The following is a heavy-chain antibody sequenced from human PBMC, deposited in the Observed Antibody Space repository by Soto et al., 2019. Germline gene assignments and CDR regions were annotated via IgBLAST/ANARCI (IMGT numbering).Heavy chain of an antibody. V-gene: IGHV3-33*01. J-gene: IGHJ6*02. CDR3: ARDTGPYDYYGMDV. D-gene: IGHD4-17*01. Sequence: QVQLVESGGGVVQPGRSLRLSCAASGFTFSSYGMHWVRQAPGKGLEWVAVIWYDGSNKYYADSVKGRFTISRDNSMNTLYLQMNSLRAEDTAVYYCARDTGPYDYYGMDVWGQGTTVAVAS. CDR2: IWYDGSNK. CDR1: GFTFSSYG.